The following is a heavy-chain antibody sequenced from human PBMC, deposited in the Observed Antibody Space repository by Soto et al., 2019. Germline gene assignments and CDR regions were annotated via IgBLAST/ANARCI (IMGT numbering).Heavy chain of an antibody. D-gene: IGHD4-4*01. CDR2: TYYRSKWYN. Sequence: SQTLSLTCAISGDSVSSNSAAWNWIRQSPSRGLEWLGRTYYRSKWYNDYAESVKSRITINPDTSKNQLSLHLNSVTPEDTAVYYCARDPPDFHSAFDYWGQGTLVTVSS. V-gene: IGHV6-1*01. CDR1: GDSVSSNSAA. CDR3: ARDPPDFHSAFDY. J-gene: IGHJ4*02.